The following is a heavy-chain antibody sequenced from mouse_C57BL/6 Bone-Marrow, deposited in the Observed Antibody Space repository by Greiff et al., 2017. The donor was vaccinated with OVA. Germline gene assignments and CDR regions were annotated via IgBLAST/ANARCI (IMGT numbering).Heavy chain of an antibody. CDR1: GYTFTDYY. V-gene: IGHV1-19*01. Sequence: EVQLQQSGPVLVKPGASVKMSCKASGYTFTDYYMNWVKQSHGKSLEWIGVINPYNGGTSYNQKFKGKATLTVDKSSSTAYMELNSLTSEDSAVYYSAQSWGYSAWVAYWGQGTLGTVSA. CDR3: AQSWGYSAWVAY. CDR2: INPYNGGT. D-gene: IGHD2-3*01. J-gene: IGHJ3*01.